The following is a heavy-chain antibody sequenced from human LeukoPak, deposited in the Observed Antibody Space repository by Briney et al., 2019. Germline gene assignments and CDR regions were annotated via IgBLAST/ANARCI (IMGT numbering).Heavy chain of an antibody. CDR1: GGSFSGYY. CDR3: ARLSYGDYVTFDY. D-gene: IGHD4-17*01. CDR2: INHSGST. V-gene: IGHV4-34*01. J-gene: IGHJ4*02. Sequence: SETLSLTCAVYGGSFSGYYWSWIRQPPGKGLEWIGEINHSGSTNYDPSLKSRVTISVDTSKNQFPLKLSSVTAADTAVYYCARLSYGDYVTFDYWGQGTLVTVSS.